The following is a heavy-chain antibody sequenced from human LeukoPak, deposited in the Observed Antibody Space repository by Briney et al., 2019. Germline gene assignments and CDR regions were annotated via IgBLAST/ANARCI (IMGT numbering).Heavy chain of an antibody. CDR1: AYSFSTYD. D-gene: IGHD3-16*01. J-gene: IGHJ3*02. CDR2: MNPDSSNT. CDR3: ATAPKISLGAFDI. Sequence: GASVKVSCKASAYSFSTYDINWVRQATGQGLEWMGWMNPDSSNTGYAQKFQGRVTITRNTSISTAYMELSSLRSEDTAVYYCATAPKISLGAFDIWGQGTMVTVSS. V-gene: IGHV1-8*03.